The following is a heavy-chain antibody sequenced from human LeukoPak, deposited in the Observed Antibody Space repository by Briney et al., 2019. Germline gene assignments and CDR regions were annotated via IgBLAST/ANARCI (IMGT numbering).Heavy chain of an antibody. V-gene: IGHV1-18*01. CDR1: GYTFTSYG. J-gene: IGHJ4*02. CDR3: ARVRTYYYGSGSYWDFDY. D-gene: IGHD3-10*01. Sequence: GASEKVSCKASGYTFTSYGISWVRQAPGQGLEWMGWISAYNGNTNYAQKLQGRVTMTTDTSTSTAYMELRSLRSDDTAVYYCARVRTYYYGSGSYWDFDYWGQGTLVTVSS. CDR2: ISAYNGNT.